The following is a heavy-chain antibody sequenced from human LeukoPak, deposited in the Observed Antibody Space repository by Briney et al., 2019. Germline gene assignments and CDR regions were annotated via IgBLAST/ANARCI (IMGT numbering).Heavy chain of an antibody. J-gene: IGHJ4*02. Sequence: PSETLSLTCAVYGGSFSGYYWSWIRQPPGKGLEWIGEINHSGSANYNPSLKSRVTTSVDTSKNQFSLKLSSVTAADTAVYYCARELAVSGKTIFDQWGQGTLVTVSS. CDR3: ARELAVSGKTIFDQ. V-gene: IGHV4-34*01. D-gene: IGHD6-19*01. CDR1: GGSFSGYY. CDR2: INHSGSA.